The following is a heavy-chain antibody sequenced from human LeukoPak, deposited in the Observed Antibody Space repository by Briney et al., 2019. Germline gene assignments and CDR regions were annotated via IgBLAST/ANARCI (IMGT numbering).Heavy chain of an antibody. D-gene: IGHD6-13*01. Sequence: GGSLRLSCAASGFTFSDYYMNWVRQAPGKGLEWVSGISGGGSTYYADSVKGRFTISRDNSRNTLYVQMNSLRSEDTAVYYCARLAAAGSDTGYWGQGTLVTVSS. V-gene: IGHV3-53*01. CDR2: ISGGGST. CDR3: ARLAAAGSDTGY. J-gene: IGHJ4*02. CDR1: GFTFSDYY.